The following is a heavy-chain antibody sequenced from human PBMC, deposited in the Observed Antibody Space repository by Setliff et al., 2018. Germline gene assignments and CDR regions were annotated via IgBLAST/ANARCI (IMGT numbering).Heavy chain of an antibody. J-gene: IGHJ6*03. D-gene: IGHD3-10*01. CDR2: IYTSGST. V-gene: IGHV4-4*07. Sequence: PSETLSLTCTVSGGSISSYYWSWIRQPAGKGLEWIGHIYTSGSTNYNPSLKSRVTMSVDTSKNQFSLKLSSVTAADTAVYYCAREKGNRVGPELRGLYSYDIDDWGKGTTVTVYS. CDR3: AREKGNRVGPELRGLYSYDIDD. CDR1: GGSISSYY.